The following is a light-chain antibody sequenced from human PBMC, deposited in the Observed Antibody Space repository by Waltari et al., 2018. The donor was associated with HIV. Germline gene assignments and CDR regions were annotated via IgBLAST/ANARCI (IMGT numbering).Light chain of an antibody. CDR1: SSNIGSKN. CDR2: SDD. V-gene: IGLV1-44*01. J-gene: IGLJ3*02. CDR3: AAWDDSLPGWV. Sequence: QSVLTQPPSASGTPGQRVTIFCSGSSSNIGSKNVNWYQQVPGPAPKLLIYSDDQRPSGVPDRFSGSKSGTSASLAIRGPQSEDEADYYCAAWDDSLPGWVFGGGTKLTVL.